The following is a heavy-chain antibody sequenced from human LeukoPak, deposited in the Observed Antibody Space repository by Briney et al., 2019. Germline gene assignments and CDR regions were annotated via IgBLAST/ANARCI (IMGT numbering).Heavy chain of an antibody. V-gene: IGHV1-2*02. Sequence: ASVKVSCKASGYTFTGYYMHWVRQAPGQGLEWMGWINPNSGGTNYAQKFQGRVTMTRDTSTSTVYMELSSLRSEDTAVYYCARDEGVVAATHWFDPWGQGTLVTVSS. CDR1: GYTFTGYY. CDR3: ARDEGVVAATHWFDP. J-gene: IGHJ5*02. D-gene: IGHD2-15*01. CDR2: INPNSGGT.